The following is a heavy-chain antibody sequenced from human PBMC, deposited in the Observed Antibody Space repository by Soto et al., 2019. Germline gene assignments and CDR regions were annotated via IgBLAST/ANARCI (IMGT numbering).Heavy chain of an antibody. Sequence: GGSLRLSCAASGFTFSSYSMNWVRQAPGKGLEWVSSISSSSSYIYYADSVKGRFTISRDNAKNSLYLQMNSLRAEDTAVYYCARVTTFLYYYGMDVWGQGTTVTVSS. V-gene: IGHV3-21*01. CDR1: GFTFSSYS. CDR3: ARVTTFLYYYGMDV. D-gene: IGHD4-17*01. CDR2: ISSSSSYI. J-gene: IGHJ6*02.